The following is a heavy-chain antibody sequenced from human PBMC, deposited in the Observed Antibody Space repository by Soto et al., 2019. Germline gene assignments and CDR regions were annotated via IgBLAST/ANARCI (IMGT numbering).Heavy chain of an antibody. CDR1: GGSISSGGYY. Sequence: QVQLQESGPGLVKPSQTLSLTCTVSGGSISSGGYYWSWIRQHPGKGLEWIGYIYYSGSTYYNPSLKSRVTISGDTSKNHVSLKLSSVTAADTAVYYCARSGYSYGPNPLLYWGQGTLVTVSS. CDR2: IYYSGST. D-gene: IGHD5-18*01. V-gene: IGHV4-31*03. CDR3: ARSGYSYGPNPLLY. J-gene: IGHJ4*02.